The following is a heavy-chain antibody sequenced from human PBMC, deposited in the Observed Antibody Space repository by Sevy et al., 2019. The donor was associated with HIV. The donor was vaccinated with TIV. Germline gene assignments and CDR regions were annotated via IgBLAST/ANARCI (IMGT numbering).Heavy chain of an antibody. D-gene: IGHD3-22*01. CDR3: ARDQYYDSSGSPYFDY. Sequence: GGSLRLSCAASGFTFSSYAMHWVRQAPGKGLEWVAVISYDGSNKYYADSVKGRFTISRDNSKNTLYLQMNSLRAEDTAVYYCARDQYYDSSGSPYFDYWGQGTQVTVSS. CDR1: GFTFSSYA. V-gene: IGHV3-30-3*01. J-gene: IGHJ4*02. CDR2: ISYDGSNK.